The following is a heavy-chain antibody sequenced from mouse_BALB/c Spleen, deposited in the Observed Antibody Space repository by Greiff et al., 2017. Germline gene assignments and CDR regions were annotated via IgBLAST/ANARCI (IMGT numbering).Heavy chain of an antibody. Sequence: QVQLQQSGAELAKPGASVKMSCKASGYTFTSYWMHWVKQRPGQGLEWIGYINPSTGYTEYNQKFKDKATLTADKSSSTAYMQLSSLTSEDSAVYYCARHPHYCDYWGQGTTLTVSS. J-gene: IGHJ2*01. CDR3: ARHPHYCDY. CDR1: GYTFTSYW. V-gene: IGHV1-7*01. CDR2: INPSTGYT.